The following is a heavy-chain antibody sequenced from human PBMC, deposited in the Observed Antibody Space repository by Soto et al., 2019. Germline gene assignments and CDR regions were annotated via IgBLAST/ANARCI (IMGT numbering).Heavy chain of an antibody. V-gene: IGHV3-33*01. CDR3: ARGARDFDY. D-gene: IGHD3-16*01. J-gene: IGHJ4*02. CDR2: IWYDGSKK. CDR1: GFTFDTYV. Sequence: QVQLVESGGGVVQPGRSLRLSCAASGFTFDTYVMHWVRQAPGRGLEWVALIWYDGSKKYYADSVKGRFTISRDNSKNTLYLQMNSLRAEDTAVYYCARGARDFDYWGQGTLVTVSS.